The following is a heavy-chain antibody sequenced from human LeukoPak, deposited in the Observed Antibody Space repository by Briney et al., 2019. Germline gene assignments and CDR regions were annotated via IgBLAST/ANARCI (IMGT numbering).Heavy chain of an antibody. CDR3: AKAVGSLDPFDI. CDR1: GFTFSSYS. D-gene: IGHD4-23*01. J-gene: IGHJ3*02. CDR2: IKRSGGGT. Sequence: PGGSLRLSCAASGFTFSSYSMNWVRQAPGKGLEWVSTIKRSGGGTYYADSVRGRFTISRDSSEDTLYLQMNSLRAEDTAVYYCAKAVGSLDPFDIWGQGTMVTVSS. V-gene: IGHV3-23*01.